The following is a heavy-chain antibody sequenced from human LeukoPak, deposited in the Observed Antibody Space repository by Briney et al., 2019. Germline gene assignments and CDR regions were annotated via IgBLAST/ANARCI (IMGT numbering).Heavy chain of an antibody. CDR3: ARGCLRITIFGVANPSNYFDY. J-gene: IGHJ4*02. CDR1: GGSFSGYY. V-gene: IGHV4-34*01. D-gene: IGHD3-3*01. Sequence: SETLSLTCAVYGGSFSGYYWSWIRQPPGKGLEWIGEINHSGCTNYNPSLKSRVTISVDTSKNQFSLKLSSVTAADTAVYYCARGCLRITIFGVANPSNYFDYWGQGTLVTVSS. CDR2: INHSGCT.